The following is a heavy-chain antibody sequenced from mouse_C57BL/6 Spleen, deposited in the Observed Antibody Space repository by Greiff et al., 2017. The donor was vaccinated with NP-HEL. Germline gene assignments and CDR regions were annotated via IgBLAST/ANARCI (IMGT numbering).Heavy chain of an antibody. V-gene: IGHV6-3*01. CDR2: IRLKSDNYAT. CDR3: TVPLNGGWFAY. CDR1: GFTFSNYW. J-gene: IGHJ3*01. Sequence: EVKLVESGGGLVQPGGSMKLSCVASGFTFSNYWMNWVRQSPEKGLEWVAQIRLKSDNYATHYAESVKGRFTISRDDSKSIVYLQMSNLRAEDTGIYYCTVPLNGGWFAYWGQGTLVTVSA.